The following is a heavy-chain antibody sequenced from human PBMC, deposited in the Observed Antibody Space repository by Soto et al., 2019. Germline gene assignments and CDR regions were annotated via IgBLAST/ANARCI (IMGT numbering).Heavy chain of an antibody. D-gene: IGHD4-17*01. V-gene: IGHV3-53*01. CDR2: IYSGGST. J-gene: IGHJ3*02. CDR1: GFTVSSNY. Sequence: LRLSCAASGFTVSSNYMNWVRQAPGKGLEWVSDIYSGGSTYYADSVKGLFTIPRDNSKNTLYLQMNSLSADDTAVYYCARGVDYPGAFDIWGQGTMVTVSS. CDR3: ARGVDYPGAFDI.